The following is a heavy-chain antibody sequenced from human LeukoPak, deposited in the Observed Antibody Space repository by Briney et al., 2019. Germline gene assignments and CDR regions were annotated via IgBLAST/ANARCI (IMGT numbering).Heavy chain of an antibody. D-gene: IGHD6-13*01. CDR1: VYTFTGYY. J-gene: IGHJ5*02. V-gene: IGHV1-2*02. CDR2: INPNSGGT. CDR3: ARDLGSSWLGLT. Sequence: ASVKVSCKASVYTFTGYYMHWVRQAPGRGLEWMGWINPNSGGTNYAQKFQGRVTMTRDTSISTAYMELSRLRSDDTGVYFCARDLGSSWLGLTWGQGTLVTVSS.